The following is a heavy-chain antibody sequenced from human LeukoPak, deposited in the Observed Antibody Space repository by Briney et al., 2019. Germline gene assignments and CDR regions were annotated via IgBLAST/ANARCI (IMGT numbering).Heavy chain of an antibody. V-gene: IGHV1-18*01. J-gene: IGHJ4*02. D-gene: IGHD3-22*01. Sequence: ASVKVSCKASGYTFTSYDINWVRQAPGQGLERVGWITPYNGNTNYAQKLQGRVTMTTDTSTSTAYMELRSLRPDDTAMYYCARRGVYYYDSSGRANYYFDFWGQGTLVTVSS. CDR2: ITPYNGNT. CDR3: ARRGVYYYDSSGRANYYFDF. CDR1: GYTFTSYD.